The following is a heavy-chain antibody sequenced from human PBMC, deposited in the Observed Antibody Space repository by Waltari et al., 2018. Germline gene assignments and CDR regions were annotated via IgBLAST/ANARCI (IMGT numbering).Heavy chain of an antibody. Sequence: QVQLVQSGAEVKKPGASVKVSCKTSGYTFTSYDITWVRQAPGQGPEWMGWVNPNSGNTGFAQKFQDRLTMTTNTSVRTAYMELSSLRSDDTAIYYCARGAAPGKGAHWFDPWGQGTLVTVSS. J-gene: IGHJ5*02. D-gene: IGHD6-13*01. V-gene: IGHV1-8*01. CDR3: ARGAAPGKGAHWFDP. CDR1: GYTFTSYD. CDR2: VNPNSGNT.